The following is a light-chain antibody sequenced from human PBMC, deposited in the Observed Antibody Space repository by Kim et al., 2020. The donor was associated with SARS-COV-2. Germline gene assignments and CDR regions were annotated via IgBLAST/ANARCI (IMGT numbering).Light chain of an antibody. CDR1: KLGDKY. Sequence: SYELTQPPSVSVSPGQTANITCSGDKLGDKYACWYQQKPGQSPVLVIYQDSKRPSGIPERFSGSNSGNTATLTISGTQAMDEADYYCQAWDSSTAPFGGGTKLTVL. CDR2: QDS. V-gene: IGLV3-1*01. J-gene: IGLJ2*01. CDR3: QAWDSSTAP.